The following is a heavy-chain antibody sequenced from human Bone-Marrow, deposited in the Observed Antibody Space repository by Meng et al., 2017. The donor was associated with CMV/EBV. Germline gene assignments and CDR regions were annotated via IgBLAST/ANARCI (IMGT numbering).Heavy chain of an antibody. CDR1: GGSISSSSYY. V-gene: IGHV4-39*01. CDR2: IYYSGST. D-gene: IGHD2-2*01. Sequence: SETLSLTCTVSGGSISSSSYYWGWIRQPPGKGLEWIGSIYYSGSTYYNPSLKSRVTISVDTSKNQFSLKLSSVTAADTAVYYCARLVVPAASHNFDYCGQGTLVTVSS. CDR3: ARLVVPAASHNFDY. J-gene: IGHJ4*02.